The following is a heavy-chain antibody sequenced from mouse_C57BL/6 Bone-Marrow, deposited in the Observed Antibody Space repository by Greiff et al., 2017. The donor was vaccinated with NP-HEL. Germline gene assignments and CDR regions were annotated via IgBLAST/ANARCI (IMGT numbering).Heavy chain of an antibody. J-gene: IGHJ4*01. V-gene: IGHV1-69*01. D-gene: IGHD2-5*01. Sequence: VQLQQPGAELVMPGASVKLSCKASGYTFTSYWMHWVKQRPGQGLEWIGEIDPSDSYTNYNQKFKGKSTLTVDKSSSTAYMQLSSLTSEDSAVYYCAILYSNYAMDYWGQGTSDTVSS. CDR3: AILYSNYAMDY. CDR2: IDPSDSYT. CDR1: GYTFTSYW.